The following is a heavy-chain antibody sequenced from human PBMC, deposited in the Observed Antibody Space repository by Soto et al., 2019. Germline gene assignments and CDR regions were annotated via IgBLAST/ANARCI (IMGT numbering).Heavy chain of an antibody. CDR1: GFTFSTYT. Sequence: PGGSLRLSCEAFGFTFSTYTMNWVRQAPGKGLEWVSYISSSGRTISYADPVKGRFSISRDNAKNSLYLQMNSLRGEDTAVYYCARASGIMVAHNYFGFWGQGTLVTVSS. CDR2: ISSSGRTI. V-gene: IGHV3-48*04. J-gene: IGHJ4*02. CDR3: ARASGIMVAHNYFGF. D-gene: IGHD2-8*01.